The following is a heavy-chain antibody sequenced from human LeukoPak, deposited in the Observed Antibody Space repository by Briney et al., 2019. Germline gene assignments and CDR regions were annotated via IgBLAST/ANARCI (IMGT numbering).Heavy chain of an antibody. Sequence: ASVKVSCKASGYTFTGYYMHWVRQAPGQGLEWMGWINPNSGGTNYAQKFQGRVTITRDTSISTAYMELSRLRSDDTAVYYCARDFRGYSSSWYLADFDYWGQGTLVTVSS. CDR2: INPNSGGT. J-gene: IGHJ4*02. D-gene: IGHD6-13*01. CDR1: GYTFTGYY. CDR3: ARDFRGYSSSWYLADFDY. V-gene: IGHV1-2*02.